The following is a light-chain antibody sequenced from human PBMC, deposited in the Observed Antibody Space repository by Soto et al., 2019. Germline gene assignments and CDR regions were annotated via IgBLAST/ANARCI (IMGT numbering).Light chain of an antibody. J-gene: IGKJ5*01. Sequence: EVVMTQSPATLSVSPGERATLSCRASQSVRNNLAWYQQKPGQAPRLLIYGGSTKATGIPVRFSGSGSGTDFSLTINSLQSEDFAVYYCQQYNQCPVTFGQGTRLEIK. V-gene: IGKV3-15*01. CDR2: GGS. CDR1: QSVRNN. CDR3: QQYNQCPVT.